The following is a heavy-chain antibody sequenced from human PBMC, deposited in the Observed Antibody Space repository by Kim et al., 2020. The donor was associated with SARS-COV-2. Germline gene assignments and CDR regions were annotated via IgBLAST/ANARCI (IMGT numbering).Heavy chain of an antibody. CDR2: ISSSSSYT. CDR3: ARFAVVGSSRKYYYGMDV. J-gene: IGHJ6*02. Sequence: GGSLRLSCAASGFTFSDYYMSWIRQAPGKGLEWVSYISSSSSYTNYADSVKGRFTISRDNAKNSLYLQMNSLRAEDTAVYYCARFAVVGSSRKYYYGMDVWGQGTTVTVSS. CDR1: GFTFSDYY. V-gene: IGHV3-11*03. D-gene: IGHD6-13*01.